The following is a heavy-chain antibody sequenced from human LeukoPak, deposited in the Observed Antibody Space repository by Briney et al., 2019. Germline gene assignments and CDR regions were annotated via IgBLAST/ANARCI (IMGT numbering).Heavy chain of an antibody. CDR3: ARGWGAGRGWYDY. J-gene: IGHJ4*02. D-gene: IGHD6-19*01. CDR1: GFTFSSYA. V-gene: IGHV3-30-3*01. CDR2: ISYDGSNK. Sequence: GRSLRLSCAASGFTFSSYAMHWVRQAPGKGLEWVAVISYDGSNKYYADSVKGRFTISRDNSKNTLYLQMNSLRAEDTAVYYCARGWGAGRGWYDYWGQGTLVTVSS.